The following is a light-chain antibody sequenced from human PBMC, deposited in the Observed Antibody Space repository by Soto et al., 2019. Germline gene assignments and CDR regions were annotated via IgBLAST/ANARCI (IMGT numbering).Light chain of an antibody. CDR1: QSVFSY. CDR2: DAS. CDR3: QPRYNLPPIN. J-gene: IGKJ5*01. Sequence: EIVLTQSPATLSLSPGERATLSCRASQSVFSYLAWFQQKPGQAPRLLIYDASNRATGIPARFSGSGSGTDFTLTISSLEPEDGAVYYCQPRYNLPPINFGQGTRLEIK. V-gene: IGKV3-11*01.